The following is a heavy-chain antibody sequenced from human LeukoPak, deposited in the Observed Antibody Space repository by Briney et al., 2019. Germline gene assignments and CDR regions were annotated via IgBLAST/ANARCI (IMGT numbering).Heavy chain of an antibody. CDR2: ISAYNGNT. V-gene: IGHV1-18*01. D-gene: IGHD3-22*01. J-gene: IGHJ5*02. CDR1: VYTFTSYG. Sequence: ASVNVSCKASVYTFTSYGISWVRQAPGQGLEWMGWISAYNGNTNYAQKLQGGVTMTTDTSTSTAYMELRSLRSDDTAVYYCARDVGYYYDKGRWFDPWGQGTLVTVSS. CDR3: ARDVGYYYDKGRWFDP.